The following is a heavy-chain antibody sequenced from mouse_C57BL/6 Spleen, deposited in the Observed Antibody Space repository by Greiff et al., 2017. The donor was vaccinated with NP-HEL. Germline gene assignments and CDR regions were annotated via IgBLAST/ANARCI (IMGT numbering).Heavy chain of an antibody. Sequence: QVQLQQPGAELVKPGASVKMSCKASGYTFTSYWITWVKQRPGQGLEWIGDIYPGSGSTNYNEKFKSKASLTVDTSSSTAYMQLSSLTSEDSAVYCCAIPYYYGSDWYFDVWGTGTTVTVSS. CDR1: GYTFTSYW. CDR3: AIPYYYGSDWYFDV. CDR2: IYPGSGST. J-gene: IGHJ1*03. V-gene: IGHV1-55*01. D-gene: IGHD1-1*01.